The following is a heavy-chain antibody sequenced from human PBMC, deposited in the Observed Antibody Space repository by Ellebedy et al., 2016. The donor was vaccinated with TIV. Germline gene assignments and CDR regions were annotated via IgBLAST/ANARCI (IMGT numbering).Heavy chain of an antibody. CDR2: ISMSSSYI. V-gene: IGHV3-21*01. CDR3: AINHTELLLAFDN. CDR1: GFTFSSYT. Sequence: GESLKISCAASGFTFSSYTRSLVREAPGKGLEWVATISMSSSYIYYADSVKGRFTISSDNAKNSLYLPMNLLRAEDTAVYYCAINHTELLLAFDNWGQGTMVTVSS. D-gene: IGHD1-7*01. J-gene: IGHJ3*02.